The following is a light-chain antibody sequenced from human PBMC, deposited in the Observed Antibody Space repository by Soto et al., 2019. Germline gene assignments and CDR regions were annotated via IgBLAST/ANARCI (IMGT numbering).Light chain of an antibody. J-gene: IGKJ2*01. CDR1: QSVSSSY. CDR2: GAS. Sequence: EIVLTQSPGTLSLSPGERATLSCRASQSVSSSYLAWYQQKPGQAPRLLIYGASSRATGIPDRFSGSGSGTDFTLTISGLEPEDFAVYYCQQYDNSPYTFGQGIKLEIK. CDR3: QQYDNSPYT. V-gene: IGKV3-20*01.